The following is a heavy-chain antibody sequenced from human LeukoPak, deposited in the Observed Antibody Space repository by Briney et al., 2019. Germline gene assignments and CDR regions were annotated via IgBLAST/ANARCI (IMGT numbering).Heavy chain of an antibody. D-gene: IGHD6-19*01. CDR2: ISYTGSAI. CDR1: GLTFSTYA. CDR3: ARGARYSSGDY. J-gene: IGHJ4*02. V-gene: IGHV3-48*02. Sequence: QPGGSLRLSCAASGLTFSTYAMNWLRQAPGKGLEWISYISYTGSAIYYADSVRGRFTISRDNAKNSLYLQMNSLRDEDTAVYYCARGARYSSGDYWGQGTLVTASS.